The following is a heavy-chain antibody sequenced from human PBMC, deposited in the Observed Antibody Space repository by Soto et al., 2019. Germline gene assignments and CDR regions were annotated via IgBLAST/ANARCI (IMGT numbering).Heavy chain of an antibody. D-gene: IGHD6-13*01. CDR3: ARYSNNWFQTEGMDV. CDR2: IDASGNT. CDR1: VDSITTYY. V-gene: IGHV4-4*07. Sequence: PWETLSLTCTVSVDSITTYYWSWIRQPAGKGLEWIGRIDASGNTNYNPSLNSRVTMSIDTSKKQFSLKLTSVTAADTAIYYCARYSNNWFQTEGMDVWGQGTTVTVSS. J-gene: IGHJ6*02.